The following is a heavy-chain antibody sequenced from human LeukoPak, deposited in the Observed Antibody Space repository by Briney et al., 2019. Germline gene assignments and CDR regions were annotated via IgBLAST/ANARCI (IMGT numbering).Heavy chain of an antibody. CDR1: GGSISSSSYY. J-gene: IGHJ5*02. Sequence: SETLSLTCTVSGGSISSSSYYWGWIRQPPGKGLEWIGSIYYSGSTYYNPSLKSRVTIPVDTSKNQFSLKMSSVTAADTAVYYCAPGDPFDPWGQGTLVTVSS. V-gene: IGHV4-39*07. CDR3: APGDPFDP. CDR2: IYYSGST. D-gene: IGHD3-16*01.